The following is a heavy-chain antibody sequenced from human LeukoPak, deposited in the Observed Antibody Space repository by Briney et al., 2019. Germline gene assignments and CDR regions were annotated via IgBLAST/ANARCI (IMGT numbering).Heavy chain of an antibody. J-gene: IGHJ4*02. D-gene: IGHD5-12*01. Sequence: GESLQISCKGSGYRFTSYWIGWVRQMPGKGLEWMGIIYPGDSDTRYSPSFQGQVTISADKSISTAYLQWSSLKASDTAMYYCARSPPYSGYDPYYFDYWGQGTLVTVSS. CDR1: GYRFTSYW. V-gene: IGHV5-51*01. CDR3: ARSPPYSGYDPYYFDY. CDR2: IYPGDSDT.